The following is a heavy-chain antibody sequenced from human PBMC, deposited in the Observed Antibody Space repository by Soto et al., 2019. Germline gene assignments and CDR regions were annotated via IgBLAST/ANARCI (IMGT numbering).Heavy chain of an antibody. V-gene: IGHV3-30-3*01. Sequence: QVQLVESGGGVVQPGRSLRLSCAASGFTFSSYAMNWVRQAPGKGLEWVAVISYDGSNKYYADSVKGRFTISRDNSKNTLYLQMNSLRAEDTAVYYCARLWFGELSKDDYWGQGTLVTVSS. CDR3: ARLWFGELSKDDY. CDR2: ISYDGSNK. D-gene: IGHD3-10*01. J-gene: IGHJ4*02. CDR1: GFTFSSYA.